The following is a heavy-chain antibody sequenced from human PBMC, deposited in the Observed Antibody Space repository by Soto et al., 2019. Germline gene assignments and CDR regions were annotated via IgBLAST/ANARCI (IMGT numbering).Heavy chain of an antibody. D-gene: IGHD2-21*02. CDR2: IWYDGSNK. V-gene: IGHV3-33*01. Sequence: GGSLRLSCAASGFTFSSYGMHWVRQAPGKGLEWVAVIWYDGSNKYYADPVKGRFTISRDNSKNTLYLQMNSLRAEDTAVYYCARDDSIVVVTAIPFDYWGQGTLVTVSS. CDR3: ARDDSIVVVTAIPFDY. J-gene: IGHJ4*02. CDR1: GFTFSSYG.